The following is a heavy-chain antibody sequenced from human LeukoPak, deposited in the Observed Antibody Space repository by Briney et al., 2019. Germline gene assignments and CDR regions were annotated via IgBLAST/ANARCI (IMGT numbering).Heavy chain of an antibody. D-gene: IGHD2-2*01. V-gene: IGHV3-23*01. CDR3: AKIRREYQLPSNYFDY. Sequence: GGSLRLSCAASGFTFSSYAMSWVRQAPGKGLEWVSAISGSGGSTYYADSVKGRFTISRDNSKNTLYLQMNSLRAEDTAVYYCAKIRREYQLPSNYFDYWGQGTLVTVSS. J-gene: IGHJ4*02. CDR1: GFTFSSYA. CDR2: ISGSGGST.